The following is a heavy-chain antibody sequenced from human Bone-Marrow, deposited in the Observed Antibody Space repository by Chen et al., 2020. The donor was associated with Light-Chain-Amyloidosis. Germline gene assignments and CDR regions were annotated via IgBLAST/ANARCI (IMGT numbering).Heavy chain of an antibody. D-gene: IGHD3-3*01. CDR2: IIPMFGRA. V-gene: IGHV1-69*01. CDR3: ARDETPIFGVVTSHWFDP. Sequence: QVQLVQSGAEVKKPGSSVKVSCRASGGTFNSYGVSWIRQAPGQGLEWMGWIIPMFGRAHSGQKFQGRVTMTADEPTNTAYMEVSRLGSEDTAVSYCARDETPIFGVVTSHWFDPWGQGTLVTVSS. J-gene: IGHJ5*02. CDR1: GGTFNSYG.